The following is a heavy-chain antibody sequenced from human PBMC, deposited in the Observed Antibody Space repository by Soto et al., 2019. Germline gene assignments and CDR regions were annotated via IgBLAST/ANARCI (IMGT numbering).Heavy chain of an antibody. CDR2: TYYRSKWYY. CDR3: SRGERYTARTIHY. J-gene: IGHJ4*02. D-gene: IGHD1-26*01. V-gene: IGHV6-1*01. CDR1: GDSVSSNSDG. Sequence: SQALSLTCAITGDSVSSNSDGWSWVRQSPSRGLEWLGRTYYRSKWYYEYAVSVRGRITINPDTSKNQYSMQLNSVTPEDTDVYFCSRGERYTARTIHYRGQATLVTVSS.